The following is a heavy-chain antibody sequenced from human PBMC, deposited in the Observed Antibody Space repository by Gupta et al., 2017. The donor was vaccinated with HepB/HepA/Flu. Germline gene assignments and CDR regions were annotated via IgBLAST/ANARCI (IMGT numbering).Heavy chain of an antibody. CDR3: TASAAEGDYEPGF. CDR2: FNTLGET. Sequence: EVQLVESGGDLIHPGGSLRLSCAASDFTVSTKSMTWVSQAPGKGLEWVSVFNTLGETYYADSVKGRFTISRDDSKNTVDLQMNSLRTDDTAVYFCTASAAEGDYEPGFWGQGTLVTVSS. J-gene: IGHJ4*02. V-gene: IGHV3-53*01. D-gene: IGHD4-17*01. CDR1: DFTVSTKS.